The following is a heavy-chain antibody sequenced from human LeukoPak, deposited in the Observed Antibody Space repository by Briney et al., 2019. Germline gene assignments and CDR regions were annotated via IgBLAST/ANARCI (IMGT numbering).Heavy chain of an antibody. Sequence: SETLSLTCTVSGGSISSYYWSWIRQPPGKGLEWIGYTYYSGSTNYNPSLKSRVTISVDTSKNQFSLKLSSVTAADTAVYYCARGARYDILTGYSPHYDYWGQGTLVTVSS. J-gene: IGHJ4*02. V-gene: IGHV4-59*01. CDR3: ARGARYDILTGYSPHYDY. D-gene: IGHD3-9*01. CDR2: TYYSGST. CDR1: GGSISSYY.